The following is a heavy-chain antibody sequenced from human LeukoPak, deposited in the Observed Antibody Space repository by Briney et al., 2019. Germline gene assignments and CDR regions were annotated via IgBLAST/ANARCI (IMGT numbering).Heavy chain of an antibody. CDR3: ARQSAAAQYTNWFDP. J-gene: IGHJ5*02. CDR2: IYPADSDT. CDR1: GYSFASFW. V-gene: IGHV5-51*01. Sequence: GESLKISCKGYGYSFASFWIGWVRQMPGKGLEWMGVIYPADSDTRYSPSFQGQVTISADKSTSTAYLQWGTLKASDTAIYYCARQSAAAQYTNWFDPWGQGTLVTVSS. D-gene: IGHD2-2*01.